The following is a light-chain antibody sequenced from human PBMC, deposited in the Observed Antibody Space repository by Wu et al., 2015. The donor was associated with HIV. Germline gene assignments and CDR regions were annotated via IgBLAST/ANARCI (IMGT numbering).Light chain of an antibody. J-gene: IGKJ4*01. Sequence: EIVLTQSPDTLSLSPGERATLSCRATQDVSSTYLGWYQQKPGQAPRLLIYGVSSRATGIPDRFSGSGSGTDFTLTISRLEPEXSAVYFCQQYGSSPVTFGGGPRWR. CDR1: QDVSSTY. CDR2: GVS. CDR3: QQYGSSPVT. V-gene: IGKV3-20*01.